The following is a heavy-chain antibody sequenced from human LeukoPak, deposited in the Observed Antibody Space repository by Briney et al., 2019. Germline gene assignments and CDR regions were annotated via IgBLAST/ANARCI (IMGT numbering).Heavy chain of an antibody. CDR3: ASFYDSSGYSLTVGAFDI. CDR1: GFTFSIYS. V-gene: IGHV3-48*01. CDR2: ISSSSSTI. J-gene: IGHJ3*02. Sequence: GGSLRLSCAASGFTFSIYSMNWVRQAPGKGLEWVSYISSSSSTIYYADSVKGRFTISRDNAKNSLYLQMNSLRAEDTAVYYCASFYDSSGYSLTVGAFDIWGQGTVVTVSS. D-gene: IGHD3-22*01.